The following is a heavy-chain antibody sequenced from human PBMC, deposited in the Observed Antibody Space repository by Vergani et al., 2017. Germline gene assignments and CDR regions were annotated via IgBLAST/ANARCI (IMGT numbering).Heavy chain of an antibody. CDR2: ISPGDSDT. V-gene: IGHV5-51*01. J-gene: IGHJ4*02. CDR1: GYSFTSYW. Sequence: EVQLVQSGAEVKKPGESLKISCKGSGYSFTSYWIGWVRQMPGKGVEWMGIISPGDSDTRYSPSFQGQVTISADKSISTAFLQWSRLKASDTAIYYCARHPFTIFGVVTSYFDDWGQGTLVTVSS. D-gene: IGHD3-3*01. CDR3: ARHPFTIFGVVTSYFDD.